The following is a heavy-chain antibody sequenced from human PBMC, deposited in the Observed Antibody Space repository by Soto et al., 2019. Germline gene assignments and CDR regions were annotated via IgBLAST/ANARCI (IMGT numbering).Heavy chain of an antibody. V-gene: IGHV3-23*01. J-gene: IGHJ3*02. CDR3: AKSLFGGPDI. D-gene: IGHD2-15*01. CDR2: ISGGGGDT. CDR1: RSPLGPYA. Sequence: EVHLLESGGGLVQPGGSLGLSSAASRSPLGPYAMSWVRQVPGKGLEWVPGISGGGGDTSYADSVRGRFTCSRDNSKNTLYLQMNSLRAEDTALYYCAKSLFGGPDIWGQGTMVTVSS.